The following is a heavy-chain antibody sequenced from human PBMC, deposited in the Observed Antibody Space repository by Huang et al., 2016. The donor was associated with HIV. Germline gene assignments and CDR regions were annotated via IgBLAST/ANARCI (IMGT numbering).Heavy chain of an antibody. CDR1: GGSISSYY. J-gene: IGHJ3*02. Sequence: QVQLQESGPGLVKPSETLSLTCTVSGGSISSYYWSWIRQPPGKGLECLGYIYYSGSTNSNPSLKIRGTISVATSKNQFSRKLRSVTAADTAVYYCARGPSPWLQEAFDIWGQGTMVTVSS. CDR2: IYYSGST. V-gene: IGHV4-59*01. CDR3: ARGPSPWLQEAFDI. D-gene: IGHD5-12*01.